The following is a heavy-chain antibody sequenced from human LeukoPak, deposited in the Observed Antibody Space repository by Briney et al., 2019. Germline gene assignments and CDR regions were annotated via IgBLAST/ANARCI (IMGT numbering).Heavy chain of an antibody. D-gene: IGHD6-13*01. CDR1: AYTFTVYY. J-gene: IGHJ4*02. Sequence: GASVKVSCKSSAYTFTVYYMHWVRQAPGQGLEWMGWINPSSGGTNYAQKFQGRGTMTRDTSITTAYMELSRLRSDDTAVYYCARERYSSSYYYWGQGTLVTVSS. CDR3: ARERYSSSYYY. V-gene: IGHV1-2*02. CDR2: INPSSGGT.